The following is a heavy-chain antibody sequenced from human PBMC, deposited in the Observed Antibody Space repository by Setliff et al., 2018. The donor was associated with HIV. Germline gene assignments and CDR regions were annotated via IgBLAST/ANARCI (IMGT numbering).Heavy chain of an antibody. V-gene: IGHV4-34*01. D-gene: IGHD5-18*01. CDR1: GGSLSGYH. CDR2: INYSGST. J-gene: IGHJ5*02. CDR3: ARGDTAGQFDP. Sequence: PSETLSLTCGVYGGSLSGYHWSWIRLPPGKGLEWIGEINYSGSTNYNPSLTSRVIISVDTSKNQFSLKLSSVTAADTAVYYCARGDTAGQFDPWGQGTLVTVSS.